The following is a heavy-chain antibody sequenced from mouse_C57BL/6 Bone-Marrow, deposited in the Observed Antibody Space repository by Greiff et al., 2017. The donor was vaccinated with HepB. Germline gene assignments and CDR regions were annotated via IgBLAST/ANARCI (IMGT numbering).Heavy chain of an antibody. CDR3: ARQHLRLLCYIDV. V-gene: IGHV1-31*01. CDR2: IYPYNGVS. D-gene: IGHD3-2*02. J-gene: IGHJ1*03. CDR1: GYSFTGYY. Sequence: VQLKQSGPELVKPGASVKISCKASGYSFTGYYMYWVKQSHGNILDWIGYIYPYNGVSSYNQKFKGKATLAVDKSSSTAYMELRSLTSEDSAVYYCARQHLRLLCYIDVWGTGTTVTVSS.